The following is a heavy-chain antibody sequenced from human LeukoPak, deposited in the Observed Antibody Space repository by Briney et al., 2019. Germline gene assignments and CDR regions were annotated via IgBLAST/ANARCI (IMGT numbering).Heavy chain of an antibody. D-gene: IGHD3-22*01. Sequence: ASVKVSCKASGYTFTGYYMHWVRQAPGQGLEWMGRINPNSGGRNYAQKFQGRVTMTRDTSISTAYMELSRLRSDDTAVYYCARSYSYYYDSDIDYWGQGTLVTVSS. V-gene: IGHV1-2*06. J-gene: IGHJ4*02. CDR3: ARSYSYYYDSDIDY. CDR2: INPNSGGR. CDR1: GYTFTGYY.